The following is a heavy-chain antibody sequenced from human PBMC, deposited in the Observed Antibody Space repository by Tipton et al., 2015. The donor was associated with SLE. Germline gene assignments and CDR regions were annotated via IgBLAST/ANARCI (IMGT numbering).Heavy chain of an antibody. D-gene: IGHD6-13*01. V-gene: IGHV4-59*01. CDR3: ARDNKAAAGRGAFDI. J-gene: IGHJ3*02. CDR2: IYYSGST. CDR1: GGSISSYY. Sequence: TLSLTCTVSGGSISSYYWSRIRQPPGKGLEWIGYIYYSGSTNYNPSLKSRVTISVDTSKNQFSLKLSSVTAADTAVYYCARDNKAAAGRGAFDIWGQGTMVTVSS.